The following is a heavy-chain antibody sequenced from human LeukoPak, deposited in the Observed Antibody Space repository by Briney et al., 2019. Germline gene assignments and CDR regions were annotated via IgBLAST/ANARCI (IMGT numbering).Heavy chain of an antibody. CDR2: IHYDGARS. J-gene: IGHJ4*02. V-gene: IGHV3-30*02. CDR1: GFTFSGYG. CDR3: AKAIWVAATSSWFCLDY. D-gene: IGHD3-10*01. Sequence: GGSLGLSCAASGFTFSGYGMHWVRQAPGKGLEWVAFIHYDGARSYHADSVKGRFTISRDNSRNTLYLQMNSLRPEDTAVYYCAKAIWVAATSSWFCLDYWGQGTLVTVSS.